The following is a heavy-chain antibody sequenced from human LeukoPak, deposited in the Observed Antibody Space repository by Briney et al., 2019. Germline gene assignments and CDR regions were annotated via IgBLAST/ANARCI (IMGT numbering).Heavy chain of an antibody. CDR1: GGSISSYY. CDR3: ARDGPVGAGDY. D-gene: IGHD1-26*01. V-gene: IGHV4-59*01. CDR2: IYYSGST. Sequence: SETLSLTCTVSGGSISSYYWSWIRQPPGKGLEWIGYIYYSGSTNYNPSLKSRVTISVDTSKNQFPLKLSSVTAADTAVYYCARDGPVGAGDYWGQGTLVTVSS. J-gene: IGHJ4*02.